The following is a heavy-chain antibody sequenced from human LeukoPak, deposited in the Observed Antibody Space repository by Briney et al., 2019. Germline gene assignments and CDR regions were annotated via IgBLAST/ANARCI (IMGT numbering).Heavy chain of an antibody. D-gene: IGHD6-25*01. CDR3: TTGTAYSGLDH. CDR2: IKSKKDGGTI. J-gene: IGHJ4*02. V-gene: IGHV3-15*01. Sequence: KPGGSLRLSCVVSGFPLSNGWMSWVRQAPGKGLEWVGRIKSKKDGGTIDYAAPVKGRFPISRDDSKNTLYLQMNSLKTEDTAVYYCTTGTAYSGLDHWGQGTQVTVSS. CDR1: GFPLSNGW.